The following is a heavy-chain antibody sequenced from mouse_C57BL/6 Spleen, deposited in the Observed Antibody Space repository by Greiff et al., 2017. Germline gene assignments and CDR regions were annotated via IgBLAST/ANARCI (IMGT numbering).Heavy chain of an antibody. D-gene: IGHD1-1*01. CDR1: GFTFSSYA. J-gene: IGHJ4*01. CDR2: ISDGGSYT. CDR3: AGNYGSSSMDY. Sequence: EVMLVESGGGLVKPGGSLKLSCAASGFTFSSYAMSWVRQTPEKRLEWVATISDGGSYTYYPDNVKGRFTISRDNAKNNLYLQMSHLKSEDTAMYYCAGNYGSSSMDYWGQGTSVTVSS. V-gene: IGHV5-4*03.